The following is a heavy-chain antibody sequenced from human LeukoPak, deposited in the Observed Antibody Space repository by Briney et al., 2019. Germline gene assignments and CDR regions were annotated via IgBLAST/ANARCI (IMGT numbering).Heavy chain of an antibody. J-gene: IGHJ4*02. Sequence: SETLSLTCTVSGGSISSGYYWGWIRQPPGKGLEWIGSIYHSGSTYYNPSLKSRVTISVDTSKNQFSLKLSSVTAADTAVYYCARVGELRVADWGQGTLVTVSS. CDR2: IYHSGST. V-gene: IGHV4-38-2*02. D-gene: IGHD1-7*01. CDR1: GGSISSGYY. CDR3: ARVGELRVAD.